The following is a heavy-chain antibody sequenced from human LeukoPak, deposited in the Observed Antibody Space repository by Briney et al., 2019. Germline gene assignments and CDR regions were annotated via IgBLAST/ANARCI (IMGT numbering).Heavy chain of an antibody. Sequence: SETLSLTCTVSGGSISSYYWSWIRQPPGKGLEWIGYIYYSGSTNYNTSLKSRVTISVDTSKNQFSLKLSSVTAADTAVYYCARDQDYYGSGSYGPDHWGQGILVTVSS. V-gene: IGHV4-59*12. CDR2: IYYSGST. D-gene: IGHD3-10*01. J-gene: IGHJ5*02. CDR3: ARDQDYYGSGSYGPDH. CDR1: GGSISSYY.